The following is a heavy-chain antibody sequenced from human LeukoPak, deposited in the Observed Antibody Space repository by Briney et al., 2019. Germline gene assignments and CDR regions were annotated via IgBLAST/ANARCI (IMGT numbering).Heavy chain of an antibody. D-gene: IGHD3-22*01. CDR1: GFTFSSYG. Sequence: GRSLRLSSAASGFTFSSYGMHWVRQAPGKGLEWVAVISYDGSNKYYADSVKGRFTISRDNSKNTLYLQMNSLRAEDTAVYYCAKSTYYYDSSGYYLDYYGMDVWGQGTTVTVSS. J-gene: IGHJ6*02. CDR3: AKSTYYYDSSGYYLDYYGMDV. CDR2: ISYDGSNK. V-gene: IGHV3-30*18.